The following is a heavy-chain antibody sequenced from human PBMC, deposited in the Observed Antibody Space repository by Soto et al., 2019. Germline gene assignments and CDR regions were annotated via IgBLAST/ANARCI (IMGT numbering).Heavy chain of an antibody. CDR1: DGSFIGYF. CDR2: INHSGRT. CDR3: ARGYVRATAYFDA. V-gene: IGHV4-34*01. J-gene: IGHJ4*02. D-gene: IGHD2-21*02. Sequence: QVELQQWGPGLVKPSETLSLTCTIHDGSFIGYFWSWIRQSPEKGLEWIGEINHSGRTSYNLSLRGRVTISVDTSTNQFSLKLTSVTAADTAVYYCARGYVRATAYFDAWGQGSPVIVSS.